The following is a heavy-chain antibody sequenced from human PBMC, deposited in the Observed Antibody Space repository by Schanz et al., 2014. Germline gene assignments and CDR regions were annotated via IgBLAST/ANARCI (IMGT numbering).Heavy chain of an antibody. V-gene: IGHV3-33*01. CDR1: GFTFSSYG. Sequence: QVQLVESGGGVVQFGRSLRLSCVASGFTFSSYGMHWVRQAPGKGLEWVAVIWYDENNKYYADSVKGRFTMSRDNSKNTLYLQMNSLRAEDTAVYYCARANYHRKINFDYWGRGTLVTVSS. J-gene: IGHJ4*02. D-gene: IGHD2-2*01. CDR2: IWYDENNK. CDR3: ARANYHRKINFDY.